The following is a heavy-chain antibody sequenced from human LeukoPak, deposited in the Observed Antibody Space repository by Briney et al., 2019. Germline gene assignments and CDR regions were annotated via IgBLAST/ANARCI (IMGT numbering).Heavy chain of an antibody. CDR3: ARARLPYYYDSSGYPFDY. CDR1: GFTFSSYW. J-gene: IGHJ4*02. CDR2: ISSSSSYI. D-gene: IGHD3-22*01. V-gene: IGHV3-21*01. Sequence: GGSLRLSCAASGFTFSSYWMHWVRQAPGKGLEWVSSISSSSSYIYYADSVKGRFTISRDNAKNSLYLQMNSLRAEDTAVYYCARARLPYYYDSSGYPFDYWGQGTLVTVSS.